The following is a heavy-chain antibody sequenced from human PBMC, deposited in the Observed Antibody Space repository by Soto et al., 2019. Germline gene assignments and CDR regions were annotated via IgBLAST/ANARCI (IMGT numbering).Heavy chain of an antibody. D-gene: IGHD3-10*01. CDR1: GFIFSDFQ. CDR3: ASDRYPRFYHGSGSYPYY. CDR2: INRGGRSI. J-gene: IGHJ4*02. V-gene: IGHV3-48*03. Sequence: DVKLVESGGALVQPGGSLRLSCEGLGFIFSDFQMNWVRQAPGKGLEWVSYINRGGRSIDYADSVKGRFTISRDDAKKSLYLEMSSLRVEDTAVYFCASDRYPRFYHGSGSYPYYWGQGTPVTVSS.